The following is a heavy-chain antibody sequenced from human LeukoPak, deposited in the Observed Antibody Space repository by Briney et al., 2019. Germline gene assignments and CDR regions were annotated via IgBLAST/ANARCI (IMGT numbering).Heavy chain of an antibody. CDR3: ARVAASAADY. Sequence: GGSLRLSCAASGFTFGSYWMTWVRQAPGKGLEWVANIKQDGSEKSYVDSVKGRFTISRDNAKNSLYLQMNSLRVEDTAVYYCARVAASAADYWGQGTLVTVSS. CDR1: GFTFGSYW. J-gene: IGHJ4*02. D-gene: IGHD6-13*01. CDR2: IKQDGSEK. V-gene: IGHV3-7*04.